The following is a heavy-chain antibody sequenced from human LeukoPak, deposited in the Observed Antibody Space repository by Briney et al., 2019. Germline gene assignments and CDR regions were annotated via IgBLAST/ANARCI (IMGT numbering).Heavy chain of an antibody. CDR2: ISSSGSTI. D-gene: IGHD2-15*01. Sequence: PGGSLRLSCAASGFTFSDYYMSWIRQAPGKGLEWVSYISSSGSTIYYADSEKGRFTISRDNAKNSLYLQMNSLRAEDTAVYYCARAGTPRVVVVAATLPPTVYYGMDVWGQGTTVTVSS. CDR3: ARAGTPRVVVVAATLPPTVYYGMDV. J-gene: IGHJ6*02. V-gene: IGHV3-11*01. CDR1: GFTFSDYY.